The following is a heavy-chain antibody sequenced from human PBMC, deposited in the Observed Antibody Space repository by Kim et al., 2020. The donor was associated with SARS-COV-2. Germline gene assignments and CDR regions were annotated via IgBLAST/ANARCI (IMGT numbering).Heavy chain of an antibody. CDR2: IYSGGST. CDR3: AGETPGFWSGYYSTGVGYYYCGMDV. CDR1: GFTVSSNY. V-gene: IGHV3-66*01. J-gene: IGHJ6*02. Sequence: GGSLRLSCAASGFTVSSNYMSWVRQAPGKGLEWVSVIYSGGSTYYADSVKGRFTISRDNSKNTLYLQMNSLRAEDTAVYYCAGETPGFWSGYYSTGVGYYYCGMDVWGQGTPVTVSS. D-gene: IGHD3-3*01.